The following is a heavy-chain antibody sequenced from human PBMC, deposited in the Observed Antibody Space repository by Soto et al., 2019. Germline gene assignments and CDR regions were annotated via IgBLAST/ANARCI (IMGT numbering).Heavy chain of an antibody. J-gene: IGHJ4*02. CDR1: GGSISSSSYY. Sequence: LSLTCTVSGGSISSSSYYWGWIRQPPGKGLEWIGSIYYSGSTYYNPSLKSRVTISVDTSKNQFSLKLSSVTAADTAVYYCARLPLLGYSGYGGFDYWGQGTLVTVSS. D-gene: IGHD5-12*01. CDR3: ARLPLLGYSGYGGFDY. CDR2: IYYSGST. V-gene: IGHV4-39*01.